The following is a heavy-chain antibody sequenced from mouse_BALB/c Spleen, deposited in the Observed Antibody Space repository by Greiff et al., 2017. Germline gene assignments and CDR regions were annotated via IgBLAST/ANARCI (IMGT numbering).Heavy chain of an antibody. Sequence: EVKVEESGGGLVQPGGSMKLSCVASGFTFSNYWMNWVRQSPEKGLEWVAEIRLKSNNYATHYAESVKGRFTISRDDSKSSVYLQMNNLRAEDTGIYYCTRENYYGSIAYYFDYWGQGTTLTVSS. CDR1: GFTFSNYW. D-gene: IGHD1-1*01. V-gene: IGHV6-6*02. CDR3: TRENYYGSIAYYFDY. J-gene: IGHJ2*01. CDR2: IRLKSNNYAT.